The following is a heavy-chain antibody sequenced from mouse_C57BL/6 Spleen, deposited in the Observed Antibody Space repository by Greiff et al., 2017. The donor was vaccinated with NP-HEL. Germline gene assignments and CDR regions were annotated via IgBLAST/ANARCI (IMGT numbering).Heavy chain of an antibody. D-gene: IGHD1-1*01. V-gene: IGHV1-82*01. CDR2: IYPGDGDT. J-gene: IGHJ4*01. CDR3: AREYYYGYYYAMDY. Sequence: VQLVESGPELVKPGASVKISCKASGYAFSSSWMNWVKQRPGKGLEWIGRIYPGDGDTNYNGKFKGKATLTADKSSSTAYMQLSSLTSEDSAVYFCAREYYYGYYYAMDYWGQGTSVTVSS. CDR1: GYAFSSSW.